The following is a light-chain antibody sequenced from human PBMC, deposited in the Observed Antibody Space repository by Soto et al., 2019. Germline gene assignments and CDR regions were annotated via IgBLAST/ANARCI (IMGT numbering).Light chain of an antibody. CDR1: QSISSY. CDR3: QQSYSTPRT. V-gene: IGKV1-39*01. Sequence: DIHVSRSPSSLGASVGDRVTITCRASQSISSYLNWYQQKPGKAPKLLIYAASSLQSGVPSRFSGSGSGTDFTLTISSLQPEDFATYYCQQSYSTPRTFGPGTKVDIK. CDR2: AAS. J-gene: IGKJ3*01.